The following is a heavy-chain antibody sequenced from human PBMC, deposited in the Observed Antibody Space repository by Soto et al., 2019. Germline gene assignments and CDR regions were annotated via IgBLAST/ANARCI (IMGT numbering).Heavy chain of an antibody. D-gene: IGHD3-22*01. Sequence: ASVKVSCKXSGYSFSSYGITWVRQAPGQGLEWLGWISPYNDDTKYAQRLQGRVTMTTDTSTRTAYMDIRGLRSDDTAIYYCARGGYYDSSGARNYHYYGMDVWGQGTTVTVS. CDR3: ARGGYYDSSGARNYHYYGMDV. CDR1: GYSFSSYG. J-gene: IGHJ6*02. CDR2: ISPYNDDT. V-gene: IGHV1-18*01.